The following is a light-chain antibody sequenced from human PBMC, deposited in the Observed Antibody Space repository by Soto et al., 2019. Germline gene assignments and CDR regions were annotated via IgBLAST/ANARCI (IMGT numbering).Light chain of an antibody. Sequence: QSVLTQSPSASASLGASVKLTCTLSSGHSSYAIAWHQQQPEKGPRYLMKLNSDGSHSKGDGIPDRFSGSSSGAERYLTISGLQSEDEADYYCQTWDTGTPCVFGTGTKLTVL. CDR2: LNSDGSH. J-gene: IGLJ1*01. CDR3: QTWDTGTPCV. V-gene: IGLV4-69*01. CDR1: SGHSSYA.